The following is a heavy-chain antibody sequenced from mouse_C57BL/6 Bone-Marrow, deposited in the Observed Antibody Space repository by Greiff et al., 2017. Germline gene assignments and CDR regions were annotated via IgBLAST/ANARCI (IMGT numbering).Heavy chain of an antibody. CDR2: IYPRDGST. D-gene: IGHD2-3*01. CDR3: AREGLYDGYYWFAY. CDR1: GYTFTSYD. V-gene: IGHV1-85*01. J-gene: IGHJ3*01. Sequence: LVESGPELVKPGASVKLSCKASGYTFTSYDINWVKQRPGQGLEWIGWIYPRDGSTKYTEKFKGKATLPVDTSSSTAYMELHSLTSEDSAVYFCAREGLYDGYYWFAYWGQGTLVTVSA.